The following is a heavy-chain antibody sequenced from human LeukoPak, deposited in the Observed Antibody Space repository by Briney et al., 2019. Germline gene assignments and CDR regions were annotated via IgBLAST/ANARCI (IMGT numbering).Heavy chain of an antibody. V-gene: IGHV3-7*01. Sequence: GSLRLSCAASGFTFSTHWMSWVRQAPGKGLEWVANIKIDGSEKNYVDSVKGRFTISRDNAKNSLYLQMNSLRAEDTAVYYCVKYGGDLGVAFDCWGQGTLVTVSS. CDR2: IKIDGSEK. J-gene: IGHJ4*02. D-gene: IGHD2-21*01. CDR1: GFTFSTHW. CDR3: VKYGGDLGVAFDC.